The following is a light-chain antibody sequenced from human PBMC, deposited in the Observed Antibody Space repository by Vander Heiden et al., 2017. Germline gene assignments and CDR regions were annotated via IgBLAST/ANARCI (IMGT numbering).Light chain of an antibody. J-gene: IGLJ3*02. CDR1: SSNIGRST. Sequence: QSVLTPPPSASGTPGQRVTISCSGSSSNIGRSTVNWYQQLPGTAPKLPIYSNNQRPSGVPDRFPGSKSGTSGSLAISGLQSEDEADYYCAAWDDSLNGLVFGGGTKLTVL. CDR3: AAWDDSLNGLV. V-gene: IGLV1-44*01. CDR2: SNN.